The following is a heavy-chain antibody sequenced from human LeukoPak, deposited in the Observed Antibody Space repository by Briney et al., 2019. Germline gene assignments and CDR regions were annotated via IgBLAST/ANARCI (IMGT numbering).Heavy chain of an antibody. V-gene: IGHV1-2*02. Sequence: ASVKVSCKASGYSFTGFYMHWVRQAPGQGLEWMGWINPNNGGTNYAQNLQGRVTMTRDTSITTGYMEVSSLTSDDTAVYYCARGSSCLDYWGQGTLVTVSS. CDR1: GYSFTGFY. CDR2: INPNNGGT. D-gene: IGHD6-13*01. J-gene: IGHJ4*02. CDR3: ARGSSCLDY.